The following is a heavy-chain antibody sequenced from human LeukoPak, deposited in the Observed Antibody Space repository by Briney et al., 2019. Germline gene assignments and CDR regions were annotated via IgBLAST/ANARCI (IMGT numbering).Heavy chain of an antibody. J-gene: IGHJ5*02. V-gene: IGHV1-8*01. CDR3: ARGSGVTMVRGVIITSGDWFDP. D-gene: IGHD3-10*01. CDR2: MNPNSGNT. Sequence: ASVKVSCKASGYTFTSYDINWVRQATGQGLEWMGWMNPNSGNTGYAQKFQGRVTMTRNTSISTAYMELSSLRSEDTAVYYCARGSGVTMVRGVIITSGDWFDPWGQGTLVTVSS. CDR1: GYTFTSYD.